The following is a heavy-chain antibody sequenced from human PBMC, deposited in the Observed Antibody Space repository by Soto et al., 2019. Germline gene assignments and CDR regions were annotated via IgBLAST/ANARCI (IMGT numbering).Heavy chain of an antibody. CDR3: ARKTEYSSSPNYYYGMDV. CDR1: GGTFSSYA. V-gene: IGHV1-69*13. J-gene: IGHJ6*02. Sequence: GASVKVSCKASGGTFSSYAISWVRQAPGQGLEWMGGIIPIFGTANYAQKFQGRVTITADESTSTAYMELSSLRSEDTAVYYCARKTEYSSSPNYYYGMDVWGQGTTVTVS. CDR2: IIPIFGTA. D-gene: IGHD6-6*01.